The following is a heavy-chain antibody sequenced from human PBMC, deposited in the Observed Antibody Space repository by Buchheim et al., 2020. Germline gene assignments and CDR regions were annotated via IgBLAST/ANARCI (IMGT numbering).Heavy chain of an antibody. D-gene: IGHD5-18*01. V-gene: IGHV4-39*01. J-gene: IGHJ6*03. Sequence: QLQLQESGPGLVKPSETLSLTCTVSGGSISSSSYYWGWIRQPPGKGLEWIGSIYYSGSTYYNPSLKSRVTISVDTSKNQFSLKLSSVTAADTAVYYCARHLGREYSYGLYYYYYYMDVWGKGTT. CDR1: GGSISSSSYY. CDR2: IYYSGST. CDR3: ARHLGREYSYGLYYYYYYMDV.